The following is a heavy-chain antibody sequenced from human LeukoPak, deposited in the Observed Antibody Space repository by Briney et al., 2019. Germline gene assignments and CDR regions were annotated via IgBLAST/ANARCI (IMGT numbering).Heavy chain of an antibody. CDR3: ARGDCSGGSCYSKVGFDY. V-gene: IGHV3-30-3*01. Sequence: SGGSLRLSCAASGFTFSSYAMHWVRQAPGKGLEWVAVISYDGSNKYYADSVKGRFTISRDNSKNTLYLQMNSLRAEDTAVYYCARGDCSGGSCYSKVGFDYWGQGTLVTVSS. D-gene: IGHD2-15*01. CDR2: ISYDGSNK. CDR1: GFTFSSYA. J-gene: IGHJ4*02.